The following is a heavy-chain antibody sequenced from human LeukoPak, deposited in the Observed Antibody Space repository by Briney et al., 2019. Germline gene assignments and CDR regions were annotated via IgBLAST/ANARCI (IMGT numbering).Heavy chain of an antibody. D-gene: IGHD1-26*01. J-gene: IGHJ6*03. CDR3: ARSPSGSRLYYYYYYMDV. V-gene: IGHV4-39*07. CDR2: IYYSGST. Sequence: SETLSLTCTVSGGSISSSSYYWGWIRQPPGKGLEWIGSIYYSGSTNYNPSLKSRVTISVDTSKNQFSLKLSSVTAADTAVYYCARSPSGSRLYYYYYYMDVWGKGTTVTISS. CDR1: GGSISSSSYY.